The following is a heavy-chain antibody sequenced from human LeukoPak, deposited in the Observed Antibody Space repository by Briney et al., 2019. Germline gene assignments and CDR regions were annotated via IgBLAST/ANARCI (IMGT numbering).Heavy chain of an antibody. CDR1: GYTFTDYY. CDR2: INPNSGGT. D-gene: IGHD6-13*01. Sequence: ALVKVSCKASGYTFTDYYIHWVRQAPGQGLEWMGRINPNSGGTNYAQKFPGRVTMTRDTSISTAYMELSSLRSDDTAVYYCARSTLAATGDFDYWGQGTLVTVSS. CDR3: ARSTLAATGDFDY. V-gene: IGHV1-2*06. J-gene: IGHJ4*02.